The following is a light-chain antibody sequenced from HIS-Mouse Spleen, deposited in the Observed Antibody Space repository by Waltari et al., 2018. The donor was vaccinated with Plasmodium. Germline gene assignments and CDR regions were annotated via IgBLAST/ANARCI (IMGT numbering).Light chain of an antibody. CDR3: QVWDSSTVV. Sequence: SYELTQPLSVSVALGQTARITCGGNNIGSKNLHWYQQKPGQAPVLVIYRDSNRPPGIPERFSGSNSGNTATLTISRAQAGDEADYYCQVWDSSTVVFGGGTKLTVL. V-gene: IGLV3-9*01. CDR1: NIGSKN. CDR2: RDS. J-gene: IGLJ2*01.